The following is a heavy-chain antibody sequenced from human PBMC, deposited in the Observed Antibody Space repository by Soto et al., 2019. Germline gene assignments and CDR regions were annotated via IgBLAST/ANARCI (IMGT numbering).Heavy chain of an antibody. J-gene: IGHJ5*02. Sequence: QLQLQESGPGLVKPSETLSLTCTVSGGSISSSSYYWGWIRQPPGKGLEWIGSIYYSGSTYYNPSLKSRVTISVDTSKNQFSLKLSSVTAADTAVYYCARHARIVVVTATNWFDPWGQGTLVTVSS. CDR1: GGSISSSSYY. CDR2: IYYSGST. D-gene: IGHD2-21*02. CDR3: ARHARIVVVTATNWFDP. V-gene: IGHV4-39*01.